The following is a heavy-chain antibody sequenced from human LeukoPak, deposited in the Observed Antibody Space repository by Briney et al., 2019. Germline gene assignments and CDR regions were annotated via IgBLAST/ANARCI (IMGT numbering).Heavy chain of an antibody. D-gene: IGHD2-2*01. CDR3: GYCSSTSCYGATLFDP. CDR1: GFTVSSNY. J-gene: IGHJ5*02. V-gene: IGHV3-66*01. CDR2: IYSGGST. Sequence: GGSLRLSCAASGFTVSSNYMSWVRQAPGKGLEWVSVIYSGGSTYYADSVKGRFTISRDNSKNTLYLQMNSLRAEDTAVYYCGYCSSTSCYGATLFDPWGQGTLVTVSS.